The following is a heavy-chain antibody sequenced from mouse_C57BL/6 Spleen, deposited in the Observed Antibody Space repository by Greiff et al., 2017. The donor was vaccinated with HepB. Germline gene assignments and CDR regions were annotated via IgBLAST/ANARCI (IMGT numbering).Heavy chain of an antibody. V-gene: IGHV5-9*01. Sequence: VQLKESGGGLVKPGGSLKLSCAASGFTFSSYTMSWVRQTPEKRLEWVATISGGGGNTYYPDSVKGRFTISRDNAKNTLYLQMSSLRSEDTALYYCASHYTGFAMDYWGQGTSVTVSS. CDR2: ISGGGGNT. CDR1: GFTFSSYT. D-gene: IGHD2-12*01. CDR3: ASHYTGFAMDY. J-gene: IGHJ4*01.